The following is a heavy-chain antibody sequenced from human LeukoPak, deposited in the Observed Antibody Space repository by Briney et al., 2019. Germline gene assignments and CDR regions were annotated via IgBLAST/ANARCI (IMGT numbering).Heavy chain of an antibody. J-gene: IGHJ4*02. CDR1: GFTVSTNF. D-gene: IGHD4-11*01. V-gene: IGHV3-23*01. Sequence: GGSLRLSCAASGFTVSTNFMGWVRQAPGKGLEWVSAISGSSGSTYYADSVKGRFTISRDNSKNTLYLQMNSLRAEDTAVYYCAKLTTVTTSFDYWGQGTLVTVSS. CDR2: ISGSSGST. CDR3: AKLTTVTTSFDY.